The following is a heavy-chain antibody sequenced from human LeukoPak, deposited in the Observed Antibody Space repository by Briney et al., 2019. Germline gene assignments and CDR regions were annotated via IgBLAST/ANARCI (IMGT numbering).Heavy chain of an antibody. Sequence: GGSLRLSCAASGFTFSSYGMSWVRQAPGKGLEWVSTISGRRDSTSYADSVKGRFTISRDNSKNTLYLQMNSLRAEDTAVYYCTKGGGILTGYRLGHYYMDVWGKGTTVTISS. CDR3: TKGGGILTGYRLGHYYMDV. V-gene: IGHV3-23*01. D-gene: IGHD3-9*01. CDR2: ISGRRDST. J-gene: IGHJ6*03. CDR1: GFTFSSYG.